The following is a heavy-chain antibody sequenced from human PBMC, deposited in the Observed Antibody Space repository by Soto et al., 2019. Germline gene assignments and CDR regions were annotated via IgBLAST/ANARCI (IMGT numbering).Heavy chain of an antibody. CDR1: GYSFTNNW. D-gene: IGHD2-2*02. CDR3: ARSYCLPNSCYNGYFGY. V-gene: IGHV5-10-1*01. Sequence: GESLKISCKGSGYSFTNNWISWVRQMPGKGLEWMGRIDPRDSYTNYSPSFQGHVTISVDKSDNTSYLQWNSLKASDSAMYFCARSYCLPNSCYNGYFGYWGRGSLVTVSS. J-gene: IGHJ4*03. CDR2: IDPRDSYT.